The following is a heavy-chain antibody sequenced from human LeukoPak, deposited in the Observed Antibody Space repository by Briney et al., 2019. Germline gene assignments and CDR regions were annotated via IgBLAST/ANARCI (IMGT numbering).Heavy chain of an antibody. Sequence: PSEILSLTCTVSGGSVTRGSHYWRWIRQPPGKGLEWIGYIYYSGSTNYNPPLKSQVTISVDTSKNQFSLKLSSVTAADTAVYYCARESGCSGGSCYGRGFDYWGQGTLVTVSS. CDR3: ARESGCSGGSCYGRGFDY. J-gene: IGHJ4*02. V-gene: IGHV4-61*01. CDR1: GGSVTRGSHY. CDR2: IYYSGST. D-gene: IGHD2-15*01.